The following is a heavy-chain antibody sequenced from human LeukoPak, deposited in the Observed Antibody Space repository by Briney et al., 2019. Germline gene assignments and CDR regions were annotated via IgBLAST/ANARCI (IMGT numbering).Heavy chain of an antibody. J-gene: IGHJ2*01. CDR1: GYTFTSYY. CDR2: INPSGGST. CDR3: ARDSRYSSSWPGRYFDL. V-gene: IGHV1-46*01. D-gene: IGHD6-13*01. Sequence: GASVKVSCKASGYTFTSYYMHWVRQAPGQGLKWMGIINPSGGSTTYAQKFQGRVTMTRDTSTSTVYMELSSLRSEDTAVYYCARDSRYSSSWPGRYFDLWGRGTLVTVSS.